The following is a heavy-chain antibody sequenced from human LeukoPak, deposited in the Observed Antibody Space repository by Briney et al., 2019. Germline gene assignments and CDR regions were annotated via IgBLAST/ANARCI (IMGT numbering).Heavy chain of an antibody. CDR2: IYPGDSDT. Sequence: GESLKISCKGPGYSFTSYWIGWVRQMPGKGLEWMGIIYPGDSDTRYSPFFQGQVTISADKSISTAYLQWSSLKGSDTAMYYCARRKSGSAADYWGQGTLVTVSS. V-gene: IGHV5-51*01. J-gene: IGHJ4*02. D-gene: IGHD3-10*01. CDR3: ARRKSGSAADY. CDR1: GYSFTSYW.